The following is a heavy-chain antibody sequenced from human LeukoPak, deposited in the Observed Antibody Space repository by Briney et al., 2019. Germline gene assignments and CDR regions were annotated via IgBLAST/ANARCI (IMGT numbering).Heavy chain of an antibody. CDR1: GFTYGDYA. J-gene: IGHJ5*02. CDR2: IRSKDYGGTT. D-gene: IGHD2-2*01. CDR3: TRAYTQLGFDP. V-gene: IGHV3-49*03. Sequence: GGSLRLSCTASGFTYGDYAMSWLRQAPGKGLEWVGFIRSKDYGGTTEYAASVKGRFTISRDDSKSIAYLQMTRLKTDDTAVYYCTRAYTQLGFDPWGQGTLVTVSS.